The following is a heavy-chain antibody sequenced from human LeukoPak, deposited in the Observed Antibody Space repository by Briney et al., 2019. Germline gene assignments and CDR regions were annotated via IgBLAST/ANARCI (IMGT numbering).Heavy chain of an antibody. V-gene: IGHV3-23*01. CDR1: GFTFSNYP. CDR3: AKGNTITPDY. Sequence: PGGSLRLSCAASGFTFSNYPMSWVRQAPGKGLEWVSAITSDGSRTYNADSVKGRFTISRDNSKNTLHLQMNGLRADDTAVYYCAKGNTITPDYWGQGTLVTVSS. D-gene: IGHD1-14*01. CDR2: ITSDGSRT. J-gene: IGHJ4*02.